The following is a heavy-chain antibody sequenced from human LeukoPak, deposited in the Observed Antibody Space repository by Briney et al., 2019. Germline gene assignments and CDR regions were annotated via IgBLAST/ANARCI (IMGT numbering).Heavy chain of an antibody. V-gene: IGHV4-39*07. Sequence: SETLSLTCTVSGGSISSSSYYWGWIRQPPGKGLEWIGNIYYSGSTYYNPSLKSRVTISIDTSNNQFSLKLSSVTAADTAVYYCARDARMGGDACDIWGQGTMVTVSS. D-gene: IGHD3-16*01. J-gene: IGHJ3*02. CDR1: GGSISSSSYY. CDR3: ARDARMGGDACDI. CDR2: IYYSGST.